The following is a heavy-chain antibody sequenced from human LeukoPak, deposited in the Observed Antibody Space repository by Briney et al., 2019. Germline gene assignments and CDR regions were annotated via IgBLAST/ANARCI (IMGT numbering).Heavy chain of an antibody. D-gene: IGHD6-13*01. J-gene: IGHJ4*02. CDR2: IKQDGSDK. CDR1: GLTFSNYW. Sequence: GGSRRLSCEVSGLTFSNYWMTWVRQAPGKGLEWVGHIKQDGSDKWYVDSVKGRFTISRDNAKNSLYLQMNSLRADDTAVYYCATSYSSSWYRSDGVDYWGQGTLVTVSS. V-gene: IGHV3-7*05. CDR3: ATSYSSSWYRSDGVDY.